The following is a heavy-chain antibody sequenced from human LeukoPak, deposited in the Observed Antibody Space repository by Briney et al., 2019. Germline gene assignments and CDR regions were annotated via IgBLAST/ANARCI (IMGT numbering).Heavy chain of an antibody. Sequence: PSETLSLTCPVSGGSVSSSSYYWGWIRPPPGEGLEWVGGIYYSGSTYYNPSLKSRVTISVDTSKNQFSLKLSSVTAADTAVDYCARQVEYSSSCYFDYWGQGTLVTVSS. CDR1: GGSVSSSSYY. CDR3: ARQVEYSSSCYFDY. V-gene: IGHV4-39*01. D-gene: IGHD6-6*01. J-gene: IGHJ4*02. CDR2: IYYSGST.